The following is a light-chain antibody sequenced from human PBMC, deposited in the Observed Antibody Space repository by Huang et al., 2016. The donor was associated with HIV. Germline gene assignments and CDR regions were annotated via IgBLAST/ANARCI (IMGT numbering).Light chain of an antibody. J-gene: IGKJ4*01. Sequence: DIVMTQSPDSLPVSLGARATINCKSSQSLFYSTNNNNYLAWYQQKPGQPPKLRINWASTRESGVPDRFSDSGSGTDFTLTISSLQAEDVAVYYCQQFYSSPPTFGGGTRVEIK. CDR3: QQFYSSPPT. CDR1: QSLFYSTNNNNY. CDR2: WAS. V-gene: IGKV4-1*01.